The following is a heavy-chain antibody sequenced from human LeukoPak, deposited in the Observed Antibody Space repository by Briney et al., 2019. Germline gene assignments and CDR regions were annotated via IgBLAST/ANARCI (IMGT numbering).Heavy chain of an antibody. V-gene: IGHV2-5*02. CDR3: AHTYYFDSRGYYYGDF. Sequence: SGPTLVNPTQTLTLTCTFSGFSLSTSGVGVGWIRQPPGKALEWLALIYWDDDKRYSPSLKSRLTITKDTSKNQVVLTMTNMDPVDTATYYCAHTYYFDSRGYYYGDFWGQGTLVTVSS. CDR2: IYWDDDK. J-gene: IGHJ4*02. D-gene: IGHD3-22*01. CDR1: GFSLSTSGVG.